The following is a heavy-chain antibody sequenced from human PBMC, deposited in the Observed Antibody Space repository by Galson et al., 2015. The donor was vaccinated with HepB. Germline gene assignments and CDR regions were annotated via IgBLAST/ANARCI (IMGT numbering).Heavy chain of an antibody. CDR1: GFNFSLFW. V-gene: IGHV3-7*03. CDR3: ANLPTSRWLVIDM. D-gene: IGHD2-21*01. Sequence: SLRLSCAASGFNFSLFWMNWVRQAPGKGLEWVANIKNDGSKKYYAYAVKGRFTITRDNANNSMYLQMNSLRAEDTALYFCANLPTSRWLVIDMWGQGTMVTFSS. J-gene: IGHJ3*02. CDR2: IKNDGSKK.